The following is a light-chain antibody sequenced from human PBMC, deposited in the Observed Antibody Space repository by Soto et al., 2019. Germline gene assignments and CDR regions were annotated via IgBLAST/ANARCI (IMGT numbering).Light chain of an antibody. CDR2: GAS. J-gene: IGKJ4*01. CDR3: QQYNNWPLT. V-gene: IGKV3-15*01. Sequence: EIVMTQSPATLSVSPGERATLSCRASQSVRSNLAWYQQNPGQAPRLLIHGASTRATGIPARFTGSGSVTEFTLTISSLQSEDFAVYYCQQYNNWPLTFGGGTKVEIK. CDR1: QSVRSN.